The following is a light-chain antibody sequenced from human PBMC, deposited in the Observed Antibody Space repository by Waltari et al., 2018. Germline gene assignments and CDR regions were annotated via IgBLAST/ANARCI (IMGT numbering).Light chain of an antibody. CDR1: QSVSRNY. Sequence: EIVLTQSPGPLSLSPGERATLPCRTSQSVSRNYLAWYQQKPGQAPRLLIYGASSRATGIPDKFSGSGSGTDFTLTISRLEPEDFAVYCCQQYGYSPRTFGQGTRVEIK. V-gene: IGKV3-20*01. CDR2: GAS. J-gene: IGKJ1*01. CDR3: QQYGYSPRT.